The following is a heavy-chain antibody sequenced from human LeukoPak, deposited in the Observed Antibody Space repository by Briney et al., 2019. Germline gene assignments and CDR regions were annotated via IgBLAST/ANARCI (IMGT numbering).Heavy chain of an antibody. CDR1: GFTFSSYE. J-gene: IGHJ4*02. D-gene: IGHD2-8*01. Sequence: GESLRLSCAASGFTFSSYEMNWVRQAPGKGLEWISKISGSGNTIYYADSVKGRFTISRDNAKNSLYLQMNNLRAEDTAIYYCARQSAVLMDARDYWGQGTLVTASS. CDR3: ARQSAVLMDARDY. CDR2: ISGSGNTI. V-gene: IGHV3-48*03.